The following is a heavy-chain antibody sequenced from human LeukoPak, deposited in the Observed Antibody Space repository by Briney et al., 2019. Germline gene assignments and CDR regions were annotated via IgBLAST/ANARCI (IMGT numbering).Heavy chain of an antibody. J-gene: IGHJ5*02. CDR2: INAGNGNT. V-gene: IGHV1-3*01. D-gene: IGHD3-22*01. CDR3: ARDSSGYRP. Sequence: GASVKVSCKASGYPFSSYGISWVRQAPGQRLEWMGWINAGNGNTKYSQKFQGRVTITRDTSASTAYMELSSLRSEDTAVYYCARDSSGYRPWGQGTLVTVSS. CDR1: GYPFSSYG.